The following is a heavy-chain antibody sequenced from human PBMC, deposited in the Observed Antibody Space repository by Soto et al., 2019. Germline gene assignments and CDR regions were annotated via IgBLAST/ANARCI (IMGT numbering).Heavy chain of an antibody. CDR2: IIPIFGTA. D-gene: IGHD1-26*01. Sequence: QVQLVQSGAEVKKPGSSVKVSCKASGGTFSSYAISRVRQAPGQGLEWMGGIIPIFGTANYAQKFQGRVTITADDSTSTAYMELSSLRSEDTAVYYCARALVGASLVGGRYYGMDVWGQGTTVTVSS. V-gene: IGHV1-69*01. CDR1: GGTFSSYA. CDR3: ARALVGASLVGGRYYGMDV. J-gene: IGHJ6*02.